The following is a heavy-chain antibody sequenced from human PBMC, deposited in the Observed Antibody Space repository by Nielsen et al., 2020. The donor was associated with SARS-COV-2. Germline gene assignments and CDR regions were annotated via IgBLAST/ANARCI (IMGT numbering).Heavy chain of an antibody. J-gene: IGHJ6*02. V-gene: IGHV3-9*01. CDR1: GFTFDDYA. CDR3: ALGILTGYYYGMDV. Sequence: SLKISCAASGFTFDDYAMHWVRQAPGKGLEWVSGISWNSGSIDYADSVKGRFTISRDNAKNSLYLQMNSLRAEDTALYYCALGILTGYYYGMDVWGQGTTVTVSS. D-gene: IGHD3-9*01. CDR2: ISWNSGSI.